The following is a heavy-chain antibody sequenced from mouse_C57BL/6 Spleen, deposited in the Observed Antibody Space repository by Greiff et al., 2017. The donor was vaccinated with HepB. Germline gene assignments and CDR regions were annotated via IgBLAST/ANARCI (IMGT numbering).Heavy chain of an antibody. CDR3: ASSITTVVPVAY. V-gene: IGHV1-50*01. D-gene: IGHD1-1*01. Sequence: QVHVKQPGAELVKPGASVKLSCKASGYTFTSYWMQWVKQRPGQGLEWIGEIDPSDSYTNYNQKFKGKATLTVDTSSSTAYMQLSSLTSEDSAVYYCASSITTVVPVAYWGQGTLVTVSA. J-gene: IGHJ3*01. CDR2: IDPSDSYT. CDR1: GYTFTSYW.